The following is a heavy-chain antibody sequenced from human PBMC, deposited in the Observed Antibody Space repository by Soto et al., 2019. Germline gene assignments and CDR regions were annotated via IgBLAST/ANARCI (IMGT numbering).Heavy chain of an antibody. CDR1: GVTFSSYA. V-gene: IGHV1-69*06. CDR2: IIPIFGTA. J-gene: IGHJ6*02. CDR3: ASRTTVTSPNYYYGMDV. Sequence: SVKVSCKASGVTFSSYAISWVRQAPGQGLEWMGGIIPIFGTANYAQKFQGRVTITADKSTGTAYMELSSLRSEDTAVYYCASRTTVTSPNYYYGMDVWGQGTTVTSP. D-gene: IGHD4-17*01.